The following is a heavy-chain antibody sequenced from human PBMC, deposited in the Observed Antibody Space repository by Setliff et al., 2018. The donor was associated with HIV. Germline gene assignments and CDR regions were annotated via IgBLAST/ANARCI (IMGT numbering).Heavy chain of an antibody. V-gene: IGHV1-2*02. J-gene: IGHJ3*02. Sequence: ASVKVSCKASGYTFTDYYIHWVRQAPGQGLEWMGWINSASGGTNYAQNFQGRVTVTRDTSINTAYVELNSLKSDDTAVYYCARDYLHVFDIWGQGKMVTVS. CDR3: ARDYLHVFDI. CDR1: GYTFTDYY. CDR2: INSASGGT.